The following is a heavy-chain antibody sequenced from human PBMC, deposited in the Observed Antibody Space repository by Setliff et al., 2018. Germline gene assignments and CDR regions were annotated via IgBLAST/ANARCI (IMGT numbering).Heavy chain of an antibody. J-gene: IGHJ6*03. D-gene: IGHD3-10*01. V-gene: IGHV7-4-1*02. CDR2: INTNTGNP. CDR1: RSPLTTYA. CDR3: ARASRFGTIKYRGDYYMDV. Sequence: SLKPPSTPSRSPLTTYAISWMRQAPGQGLEWMGWINTNTGNPSYAQGFTGRFVFSLDTSVSTAYLQISSLKAEDTALYYCARASRFGTIKYRGDYYMDVWGKGTTVTAP.